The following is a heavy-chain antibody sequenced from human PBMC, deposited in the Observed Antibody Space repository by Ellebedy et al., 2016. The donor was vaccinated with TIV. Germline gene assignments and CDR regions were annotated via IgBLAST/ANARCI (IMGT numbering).Heavy chain of an antibody. D-gene: IGHD1-20*01. J-gene: IGHJ6*02. V-gene: IGHV1-46*01. Sequence: ASVKVSCKASGGTFSTYAISWVRQAPGQGLEWMGIINPSGGSTSYAQKFQGRVTMTRDTSTSTVYMELSSLRSEDTAVYYCASRLTARGASYYGMDVWGQGTTVTVSS. CDR3: ASRLTARGASYYGMDV. CDR2: INPSGGST. CDR1: GGTFSTYA.